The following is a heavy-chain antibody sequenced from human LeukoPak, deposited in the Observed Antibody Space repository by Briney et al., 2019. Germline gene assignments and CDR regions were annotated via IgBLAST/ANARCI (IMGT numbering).Heavy chain of an antibody. Sequence: SETLSLTCTVSGGSISSSSYYWGRIRQPPGKGLEWIGSIYYSGSTYYNPSLKSRVTISVDTSKNQFSLKLSSVTAADTAVYYCARLHYYDSSGYYYYYYGMDVWGQGTTVTVSS. CDR2: IYYSGST. D-gene: IGHD3-22*01. CDR3: ARLHYYDSSGYYYYYYGMDV. V-gene: IGHV4-39*01. CDR1: GGSISSSSYY. J-gene: IGHJ6*02.